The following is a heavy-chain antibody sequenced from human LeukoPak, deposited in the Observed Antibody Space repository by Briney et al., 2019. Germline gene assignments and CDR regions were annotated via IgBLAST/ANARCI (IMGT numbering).Heavy chain of an antibody. Sequence: ASVKVSCKASGYTLTSYGISRVRQAPGQGLEWMGWISAYNGNTNYAQKLQGRVTMTTDTSTSTAYMELRSLRSDDTAVYYCARDDVERPYYMDVWGKGTTVTVSS. CDR2: ISAYNGNT. V-gene: IGHV1-18*01. J-gene: IGHJ6*03. D-gene: IGHD6-25*01. CDR1: GYTLTSYG. CDR3: ARDDVERPYYMDV.